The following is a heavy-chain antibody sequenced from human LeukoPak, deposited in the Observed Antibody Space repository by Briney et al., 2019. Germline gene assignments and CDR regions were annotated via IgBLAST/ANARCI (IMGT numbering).Heavy chain of an antibody. V-gene: IGHV4-4*07. D-gene: IGHD3-10*01. J-gene: IGHJ4*02. CDR1: GGSIISYY. CDR2: IYSSGST. Sequence: SETLSLTCTVSGGSIISYYWNWVRQPAGKGLEWIGRIYSSGSTDYNPSLKSRVTMSVDTSKNQFSLKLSSVTAADTAVYYCARSELLWFGGVNSGFDYWGQGTLVTVSS. CDR3: ARSELLWFGGVNSGFDY.